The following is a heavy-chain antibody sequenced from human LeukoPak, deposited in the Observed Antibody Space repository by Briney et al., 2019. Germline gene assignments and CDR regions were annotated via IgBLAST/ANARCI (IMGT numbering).Heavy chain of an antibody. CDR3: ARRSGSSWYSAGDY. CDR1: GYSLYRYW. Sequence: GESPRIFCKTSGYSLYRYWIHWGRQMPGEENEWIGSIYPGNSDTRYSPSFQGQVTISADKSISTAYLQWSSLKASDTAMYYCARRSGSSWYSAGDYWGQGTLVTVSS. CDR2: IYPGNSDT. V-gene: IGHV5-78*01. D-gene: IGHD6-13*01. J-gene: IGHJ4*02.